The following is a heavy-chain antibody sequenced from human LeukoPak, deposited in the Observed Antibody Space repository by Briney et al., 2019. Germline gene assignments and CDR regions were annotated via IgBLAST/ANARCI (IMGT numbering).Heavy chain of an antibody. CDR3: TRAPLRSITMIVVVITEFDP. CDR2: IRSKAYVGTT. Sequence: GGSLRLSCTASGFTFGDYAMSWFRQAPGKGLEWVGFIRSKAYVGTTEYAASVKGRFTISRDDSKSIAYLQMNSLKTEDTAVYYCTRAPLRSITMIVVVITEFDPWGQGTLVTVSS. D-gene: IGHD3-22*01. J-gene: IGHJ5*02. V-gene: IGHV3-49*03. CDR1: GFTFGDYA.